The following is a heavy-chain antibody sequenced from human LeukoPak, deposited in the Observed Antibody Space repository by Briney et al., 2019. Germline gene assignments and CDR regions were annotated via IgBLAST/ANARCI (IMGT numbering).Heavy chain of an antibody. CDR3: ARGRVTEGFDP. D-gene: IGHD5-18*01. CDR2: IYYSGST. V-gene: IGHV4-61*01. Sequence: SETLSLTCTVSGGSVSSGNYYWSWIRQPPGKGLEWIGYIYYSGSTNYNPSLKSRVTISVDTSKNQFSLKLSSVTAADTAVYYCARGRVTEGFDPWGQGTLVTVSS. CDR1: GGSVSSGNYY. J-gene: IGHJ5*02.